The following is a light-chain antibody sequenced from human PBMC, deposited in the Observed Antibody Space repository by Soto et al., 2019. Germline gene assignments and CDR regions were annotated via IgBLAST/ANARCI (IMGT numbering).Light chain of an antibody. CDR2: VAS. CDR1: QSVSNY. V-gene: IGKV3-20*01. Sequence: EIVLTQSPGTLSLSPGERATLSCRASQSVSNYLAWYQQKPGQAPRLLIYVASSRATGIPDRFSHSGSGTDFTLTISRLEPEDFAVYYCQQYGGSPQTFGQGTKVEIK. J-gene: IGKJ1*01. CDR3: QQYGGSPQT.